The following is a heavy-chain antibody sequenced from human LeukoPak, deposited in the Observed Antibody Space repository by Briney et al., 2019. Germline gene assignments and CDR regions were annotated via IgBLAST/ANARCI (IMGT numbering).Heavy chain of an antibody. D-gene: IGHD1-26*01. CDR3: VREGVGATFDY. V-gene: IGHV3-74*01. Sequence: GGSLRLSCAASGFTFRNYWMHWVRQAPGKALVWVSRVNGDGSSTNYADSVKGRFTISRDIAKNTLYLQMNSLRAEDTAVYYCVREGVGATFDYWGQGALVTVSA. CDR1: GFTFRNYW. CDR2: VNGDGSST. J-gene: IGHJ4*02.